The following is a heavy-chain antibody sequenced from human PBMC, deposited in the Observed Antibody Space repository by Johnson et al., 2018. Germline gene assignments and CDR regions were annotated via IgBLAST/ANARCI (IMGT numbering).Heavy chain of an antibody. J-gene: IGHJ6*02. Sequence: EVQLVESGGGLVQPGGSLRLSCVASGFTFRSYWMNWVRQTPEKGLEWVAYIKEDGSEKYYVDFAKGRFTISRDNAKTSLHLQINSLSVEDTAVYYCARTHSGVYWGDVLDVWGQGTTVTVSS. CDR3: ARTHSGVYWGDVLDV. CDR2: IKEDGSEK. CDR1: GFTFRSYW. V-gene: IGHV3-7*01. D-gene: IGHD1-26*01.